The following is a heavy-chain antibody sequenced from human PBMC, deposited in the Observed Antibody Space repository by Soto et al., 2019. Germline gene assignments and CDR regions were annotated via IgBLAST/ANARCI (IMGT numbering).Heavy chain of an antibody. CDR1: GGSISSYY. V-gene: IGHV4-59*01. J-gene: IGHJ6*02. CDR2: IYYSGST. CDR3: ARGLNDYYYYGMDV. Sequence: SETLSLTCTVSGGSISSYYWSWIRQPPGKGLEWIGYIYYSGSTNYNPSLKSRVTISVDTSKNQFSLKLSSVTAADTAVYYCARGLNDYYYYGMDVWGQGTTVTVSS.